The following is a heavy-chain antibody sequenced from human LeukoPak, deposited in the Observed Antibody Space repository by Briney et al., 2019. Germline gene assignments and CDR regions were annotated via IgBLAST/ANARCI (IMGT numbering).Heavy chain of an antibody. J-gene: IGHJ4*02. V-gene: IGHV4-34*01. CDR2: INHSGST. Sequence: SETLSLTCAVYGGSFSGYYWSWIRQPPGKGLEWIGEINHSGSTNYNPSLKSRVTISVDTSKNQFSLKLSSVTAADTAVYYCARQVGVVVVAANYWGQGTLVTVSS. D-gene: IGHD2-15*01. CDR3: ARQVGVVVVAANY. CDR1: GGSFSGYY.